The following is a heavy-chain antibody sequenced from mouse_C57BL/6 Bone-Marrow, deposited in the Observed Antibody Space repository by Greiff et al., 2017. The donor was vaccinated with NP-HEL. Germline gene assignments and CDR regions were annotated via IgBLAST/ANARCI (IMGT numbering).Heavy chain of an antibody. Sequence: QVQLKESGAELARPGASVKLSCKASGYTFTSYGISWVKQRTGQGLEWIGEIYPRSGNTYYNEKFKGKATLTADKSSSTAYMELRSLTSEDSAVYFCARRGSPYYGSSYWYFDVWGTGTTVTVSS. V-gene: IGHV1-81*01. D-gene: IGHD1-1*01. CDR1: GYTFTSYG. J-gene: IGHJ1*03. CDR2: IYPRSGNT. CDR3: ARRGSPYYGSSYWYFDV.